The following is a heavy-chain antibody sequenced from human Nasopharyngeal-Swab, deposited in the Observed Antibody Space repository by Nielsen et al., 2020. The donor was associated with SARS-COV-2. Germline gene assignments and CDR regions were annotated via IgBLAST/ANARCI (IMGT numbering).Heavy chain of an antibody. D-gene: IGHD1-26*01. CDR3: VGSGSYYGGAFDI. CDR1: GFSFRSYW. V-gene: IGHV3-74*01. CDR2: INSDGSST. J-gene: IGHJ3*02. Sequence: GESLKISCAASGFSFRSYWMHWVRQAPGKGLVWVSRINSDGSSTSYADSVKGRFTISRDNAKNTLYLQMNSLRAEDTAVYYCVGSGSYYGGAFDIWGQGTMVTVSS.